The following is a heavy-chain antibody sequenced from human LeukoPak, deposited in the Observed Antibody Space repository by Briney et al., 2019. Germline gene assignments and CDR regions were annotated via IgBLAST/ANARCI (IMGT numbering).Heavy chain of an antibody. D-gene: IGHD3-22*01. J-gene: IGHJ4*02. CDR1: GGTFSTYG. CDR2: INPSGGST. Sequence: GASVKVSCKASGGTFSTYGISWVRQAPGQGLEWMGIINPSGGSTSYAQKFQGRVTMTRDTSTSTVYMELSSLRSEDTAVYYCARADRGDSSGYYYVSFDYWGQGTLVTVSS. CDR3: ARADRGDSSGYYYVSFDY. V-gene: IGHV1-46*01.